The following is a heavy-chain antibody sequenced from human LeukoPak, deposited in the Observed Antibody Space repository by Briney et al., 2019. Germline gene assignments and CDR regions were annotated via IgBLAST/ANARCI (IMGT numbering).Heavy chain of an antibody. J-gene: IGHJ4*02. CDR2: ISSSGSTI. Sequence: GGSLRLSCAASGFTFSDYYMSWIRQAPGKGLEWVSYISSSGSTIYYADSVKGRFTISRDNAKNSLYLQVNSLRAEDTAVYYCARVRYYGSSGYYYDSAWGDYWGQGTLVTVSS. V-gene: IGHV3-11*01. D-gene: IGHD3-22*01. CDR1: GFTFSDYY. CDR3: ARVRYYGSSGYYYDSAWGDY.